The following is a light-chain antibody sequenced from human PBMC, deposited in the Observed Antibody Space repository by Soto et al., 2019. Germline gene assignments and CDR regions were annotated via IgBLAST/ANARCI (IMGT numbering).Light chain of an antibody. CDR3: QQYGTSPYT. V-gene: IGKV3-20*01. CDR1: QSLSSSY. CDR2: GAS. J-gene: IGKJ2*01. Sequence: EIVLTQSPGTLSLSPGDRATLSCRASQSLSSSYLAWYQQKPGQAPRLLIYGASSRATGIPDRFSGSGSGTDFTLTISRLEPEDFAVHYCQQYGTSPYTFGQGTKLEIK.